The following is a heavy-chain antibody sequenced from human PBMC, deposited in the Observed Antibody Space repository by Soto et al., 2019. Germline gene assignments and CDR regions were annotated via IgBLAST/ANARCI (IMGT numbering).Heavy chain of an antibody. Sequence: QVQLVQSGAEVKKPESSVKVSCKAPGGTLSTYAISRVRQAPGQGLEWMGGIIPMFGTANYAQRFQDRVTITADESTNSDYMELSSLRSEDTAVYFCASGIQLWLRQINNGYSGWSQGTLVTVSS. CDR3: ASGIQLWLRQINNGYSG. CDR2: IIPMFGTA. V-gene: IGHV1-69*12. D-gene: IGHD5-18*01. CDR1: GGTLSTYA. J-gene: IGHJ1*01.